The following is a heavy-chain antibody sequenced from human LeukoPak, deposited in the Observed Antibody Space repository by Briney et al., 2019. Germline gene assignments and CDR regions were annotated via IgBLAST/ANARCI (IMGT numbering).Heavy chain of an antibody. CDR3: AEGQGSSLDY. CDR1: GGTFSSYA. Sequence: APVKISCKTSGGTFSSYAISWVRQAPGEGVEWMGGIITIFGPANNTQKFQGRVTITADESTSTAYMELSSLRSEDTAVYFCAEGQGSSLDYWGQGTLVTVYS. J-gene: IGHJ4*02. V-gene: IGHV1-69*13. CDR2: IITIFGPA. D-gene: IGHD1-26*01.